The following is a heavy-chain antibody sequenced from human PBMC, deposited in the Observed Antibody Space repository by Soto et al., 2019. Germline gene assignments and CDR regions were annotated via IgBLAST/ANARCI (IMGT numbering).Heavy chain of an antibody. CDR2: ISGSGGST. CDR1: GFTFSSYA. V-gene: IGHV3-23*01. D-gene: IGHD2-15*01. Sequence: GGSLRLSCAASGFTFSSYAMSWVRQAPGKGLEWVSAISGSGGSTYYANSVKGRFTISRDNSKNTLYLQMNSLRAEDTAVYYCANVPGPHLLYCSGGSCPPFDYWGQGTLVTVSS. CDR3: ANVPGPHLLYCSGGSCPPFDY. J-gene: IGHJ4*02.